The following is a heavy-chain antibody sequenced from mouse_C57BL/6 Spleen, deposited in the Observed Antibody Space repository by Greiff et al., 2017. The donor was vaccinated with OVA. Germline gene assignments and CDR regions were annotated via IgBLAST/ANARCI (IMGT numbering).Heavy chain of an antibody. V-gene: IGHV3-1*01. D-gene: IGHD1-1*01. CDR3: ARRSSHWYFDV. CDR1: GYSITSGYD. Sequence: VQLKESGPGMVKPSQSLSLTCTVTGYSITSGYDWHWIRHFPGNKLEWMGYISYSGSTNYNPSLKSRISITHDTSKNHFFLKLNSVTTEDTATYYCARRSSHWYFDVWGTGTTVTVSS. CDR2: ISYSGST. J-gene: IGHJ1*03.